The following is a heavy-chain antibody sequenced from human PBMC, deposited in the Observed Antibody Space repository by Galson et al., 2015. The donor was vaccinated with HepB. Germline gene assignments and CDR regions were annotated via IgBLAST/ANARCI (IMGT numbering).Heavy chain of an antibody. CDR2: INAGNGNT. Sequence: SVKVSCKASGYTFTSYVMHWVRQAPGQRLEWMGWINAGNGNTKYSQKFQGRVTITRDTSASTAYMELSSLRSEDTAVYYCARGRSVAWFDPWGQGTLVTVSS. D-gene: IGHD6-25*01. CDR1: GYTFTSYV. V-gene: IGHV1-3*01. CDR3: ARGRSVAWFDP. J-gene: IGHJ5*02.